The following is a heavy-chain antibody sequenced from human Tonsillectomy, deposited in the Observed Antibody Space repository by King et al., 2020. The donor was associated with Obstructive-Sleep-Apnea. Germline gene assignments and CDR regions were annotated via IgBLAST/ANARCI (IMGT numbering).Heavy chain of an antibody. J-gene: IGHJ6*02. V-gene: IGHV5-10-1*03. Sequence: EVQLVESGAEVKKPGESLRISCKGSGYSFTSYWISWVRQMPGKGLEWMGRIDPSDSYTNYSPSFQGHVTISADKSISTAYLQWSSLKASDTAMYYCARHIDYYGSGSHYYYGMDVWGQGTTVTVSS. CDR2: IDPSDSYT. D-gene: IGHD3-10*01. CDR3: ARHIDYYGSGSHYYYGMDV. CDR1: GYSFTSYW.